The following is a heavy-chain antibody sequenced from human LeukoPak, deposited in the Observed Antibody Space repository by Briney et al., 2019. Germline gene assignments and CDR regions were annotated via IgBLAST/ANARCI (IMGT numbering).Heavy chain of an antibody. V-gene: IGHV4-34*01. CDR3: ARSMYYYDSSGYDY. CDR1: GGAFRGYY. D-gene: IGHD3-22*01. J-gene: IGHJ4*02. CDR2: VNHSGRT. Sequence: SETLSLTRAVYGGAFRGYYWTWVRPPPGKGLEWIGEVNHSGRTNYNPSLESRVTIAIDTSKIQFSLKLNSVTAADTAVYYCARSMYYYDSSGYDYWGQGTLVTVSS.